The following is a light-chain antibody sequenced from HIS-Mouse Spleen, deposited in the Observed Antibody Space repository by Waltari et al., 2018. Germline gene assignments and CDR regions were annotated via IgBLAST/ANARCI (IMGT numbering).Light chain of an antibody. CDR2: EGS. V-gene: IGLV2-23*01. Sequence: QSALTQPASVSGSPGQSITISCTGTSSDVGSSTLVSWYQQHPGKAPKLMIYEGSKRPSGVSNRFSGSKSGNTASLTISGLQAEDEADYYCCSYAGSSTGVFGGGTKLTVL. J-gene: IGLJ3*02. CDR3: CSYAGSSTGV. CDR1: SSDVGSSTL.